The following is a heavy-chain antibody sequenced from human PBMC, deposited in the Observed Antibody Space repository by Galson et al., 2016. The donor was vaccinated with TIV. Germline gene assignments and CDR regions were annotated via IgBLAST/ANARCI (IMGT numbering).Heavy chain of an antibody. CDR3: AKCRNTAMDTYYYYYGLDV. Sequence: SVKVSCKASGDTFSSFVISWVRQAPGQGLEWMGVIIPLFGEAPYAQKFQGRVTISADESTSTVYMELSGLRSGDTAMYYCAKCRNTAMDTYYYYYGLDVWGQGTTVTVSS. V-gene: IGHV1-69*13. D-gene: IGHD5-18*01. CDR2: IIPLFGEA. CDR1: GDTFSSFV. J-gene: IGHJ6*02.